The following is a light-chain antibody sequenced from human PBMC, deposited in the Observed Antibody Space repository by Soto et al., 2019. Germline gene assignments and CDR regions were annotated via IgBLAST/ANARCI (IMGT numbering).Light chain of an antibody. Sequence: QSALTQPASVSGSPGQSITISCTGTSSDVGGYNYVSWCQQYPGKAPKLIIYEVNKRPSGVSNRFSGSKSGNTASLTISGLQADDESDYYCTSYRSSSTLDVFGTGTKV. J-gene: IGLJ1*01. CDR2: EVN. V-gene: IGLV2-14*01. CDR3: TSYRSSSTLDV. CDR1: SSDVGGYNY.